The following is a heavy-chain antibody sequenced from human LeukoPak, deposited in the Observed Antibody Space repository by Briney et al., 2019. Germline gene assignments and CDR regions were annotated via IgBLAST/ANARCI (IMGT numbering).Heavy chain of an antibody. CDR3: AKGGLWFGENAFDI. D-gene: IGHD3-10*01. V-gene: IGHV3-23*01. J-gene: IGHJ3*02. CDR1: GFTFDDYA. Sequence: PGGSLRLSCAASGFTFDDYAMHWVRQAPRKGLEWVSGVTGGGGTTYYADSVKGRFTISRDNSKNTLYLQMNSLRAEDTAVYYCAKGGLWFGENAFDIWGQGTMVTVSS. CDR2: VTGGGGTT.